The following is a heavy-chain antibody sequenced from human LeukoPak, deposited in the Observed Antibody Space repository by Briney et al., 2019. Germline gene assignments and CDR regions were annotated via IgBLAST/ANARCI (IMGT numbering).Heavy chain of an antibody. Sequence: GGSLRLSCAASGFTFSIYRMIWVRHAPGKGLEWISYMTSDSRNIYYADSVRGRFTISRDNAKQSLYPDLNTLSADDTAVYYCVSDTDWYADYWGQGAPVTVSS. D-gene: IGHD2-21*01. V-gene: IGHV3-48*04. CDR1: GFTFSIYR. CDR3: VSDTDWYADY. CDR2: MTSDSRNI. J-gene: IGHJ4*02.